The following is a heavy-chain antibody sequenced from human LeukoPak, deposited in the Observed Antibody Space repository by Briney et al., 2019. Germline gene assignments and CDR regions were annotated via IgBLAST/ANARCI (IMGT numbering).Heavy chain of an antibody. V-gene: IGHV3-21*01. CDR3: ASVFDS. CDR1: GFSFSSYS. J-gene: IGHJ4*02. Sequence: GGSLRLSCAASGFSFSSYSMNWVRQTPGKGLEWVSSISRSSSSTFYADSVKGRFTISRDNAKNTVSLQMNSLSAEDTAVYYCASVFDSWGQGFLVIVSS. CDR2: ISRSSSST.